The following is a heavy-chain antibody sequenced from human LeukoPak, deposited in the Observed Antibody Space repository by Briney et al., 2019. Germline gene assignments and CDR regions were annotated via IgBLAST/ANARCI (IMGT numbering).Heavy chain of an antibody. CDR2: IYSSGST. Sequence: SETLSLTCTVSGGSISSYYWSWIRQPPGKGLEWIGYIYSSGSTTYNPSLKSRVTISVDTSTTQFSLKLSSVTAGDTAVYYCAALVGATRLDYWRQGTLVTVSS. CDR3: AALVGATRLDY. V-gene: IGHV4-59*08. J-gene: IGHJ4*02. D-gene: IGHD1-26*01. CDR1: GGSISSYY.